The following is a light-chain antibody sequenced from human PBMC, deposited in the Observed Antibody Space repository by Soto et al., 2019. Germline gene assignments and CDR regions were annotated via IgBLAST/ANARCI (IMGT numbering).Light chain of an antibody. CDR2: DAS. J-gene: IGKJ5*01. V-gene: IGKV3-11*01. Sequence: EIVLTQSPATLSLSPGERATVSCRASQSVSSYLAWYQQKPGQAPRLLIYDASHRATDIPARFSGSGSGTDFTLTISSLEPEDFAVYYCQQRSSWPLITFGQGTRLEIK. CDR3: QQRSSWPLIT. CDR1: QSVSSY.